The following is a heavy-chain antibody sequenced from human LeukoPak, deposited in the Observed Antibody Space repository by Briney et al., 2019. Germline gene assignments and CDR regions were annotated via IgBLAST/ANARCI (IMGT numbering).Heavy chain of an antibody. D-gene: IGHD4-23*01. CDR2: IYSGGST. V-gene: IGHV3-66*01. CDR1: GFTVSIYY. CDR3: ARARGGPNTHSDN. J-gene: IGHJ4*02. Sequence: PGGSLRLSCSACGFTVSIYYMTGVRQAPGRGLEWVSVIYSGGSTYYADSVRGRFTISRDNSKNTLYLQMNSLKSEDTAVYYCARARGGPNTHSDNWGRGTLVTVSS.